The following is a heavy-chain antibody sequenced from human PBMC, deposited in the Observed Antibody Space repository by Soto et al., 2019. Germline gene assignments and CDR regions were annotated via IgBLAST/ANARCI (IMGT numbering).Heavy chain of an antibody. D-gene: IGHD2-15*01. CDR3: ARVSCSGGSCYSVA. J-gene: IGHJ5*02. Sequence: DAVKVSCNAYGYTFTSYGISSVRQAPGQGLEWMGWISAYNGNTNYAQKLQGRVNMTTDTSTSTAYMELRSLRSDETAVYYCARVSCSGGSCYSVAWGQATLVTVSS. CDR1: GYTFTSYG. CDR2: ISAYNGNT. V-gene: IGHV1-18*01.